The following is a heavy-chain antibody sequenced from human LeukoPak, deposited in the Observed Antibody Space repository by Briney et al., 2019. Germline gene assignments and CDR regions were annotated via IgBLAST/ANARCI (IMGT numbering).Heavy chain of an antibody. CDR3: ASLQQWLAPIDY. V-gene: IGHV4-59*12. CDR1: GGSISSYY. Sequence: SETLSLTCTVSGGSISSYYWGWIRQPPGKGLEWIGYIYYSGSTNYNPSLKSRVTISVDTSKNQFSLKLSSVTAADTAVYYCASLQQWLAPIDYWGQGTLVTVSS. D-gene: IGHD6-19*01. CDR2: IYYSGST. J-gene: IGHJ4*02.